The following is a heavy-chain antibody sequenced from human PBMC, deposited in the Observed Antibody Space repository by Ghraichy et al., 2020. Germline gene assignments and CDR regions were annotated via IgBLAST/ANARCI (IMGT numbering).Heavy chain of an antibody. CDR2: ISTTSRNK. V-gene: IGHV3-48*01. Sequence: GGSLRLSCLGSGFTFSAFDLNWVRQSPGKGLDWVSYISTTSRNKFYADSVEGRFTVSRDNARNTLYLQLSSLRVEDMGVYFCARASSVRRLYYYDGMDVWGQGTTVTVSS. CDR3: ARASSVRRLYYYDGMDV. D-gene: IGHD3-10*01. CDR1: GFTFSAFD. J-gene: IGHJ6*02.